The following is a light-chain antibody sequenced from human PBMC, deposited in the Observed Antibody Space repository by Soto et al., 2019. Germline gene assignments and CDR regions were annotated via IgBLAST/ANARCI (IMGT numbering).Light chain of an antibody. CDR2: GAS. Sequence: EIVLTQSPGTLSLSPGERATLSCRASQSVSSSYLAWYQQKPGQAPRLLIYGASSRATGIPDRFSGSGSGTDFPLTISRLEPEDFAVYYCQQYGSSPPLTFGGGTKVEIK. CDR1: QSVSSSY. V-gene: IGKV3-20*01. J-gene: IGKJ4*01. CDR3: QQYGSSPPLT.